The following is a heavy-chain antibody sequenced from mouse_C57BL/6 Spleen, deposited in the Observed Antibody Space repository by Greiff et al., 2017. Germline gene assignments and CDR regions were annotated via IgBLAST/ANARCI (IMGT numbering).Heavy chain of an antibody. Sequence: VQLQQPGAELVRPGSSVKLSCKASGYTFTSYWMHWVKQRPIQGLEWIGNIDPSDSETHYNQKFKDKATLTVDKSSSTAYMQLSSLTSDDSAVYYCARGYYSNYVDFDYWGQGTTLTVSS. CDR2: IDPSDSET. J-gene: IGHJ2*01. CDR3: ARGYYSNYVDFDY. V-gene: IGHV1-52*01. CDR1: GYTFTSYW. D-gene: IGHD2-5*01.